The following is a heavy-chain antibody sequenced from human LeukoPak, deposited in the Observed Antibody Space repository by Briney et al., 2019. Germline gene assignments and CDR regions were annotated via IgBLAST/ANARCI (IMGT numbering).Heavy chain of an antibody. CDR2: ISSSSSYI. CDR1: GFTFSSFS. Sequence: GGSLRLSCAASGFTFSSFSMNWVRQAPGKGLEWVSSISSSSSYIYYADSVKDRFAISRDNAKKSLYLQMNSLRAEDTAVYYCARDRCSSTSCYTPDFDYWGQGTLVTVSS. V-gene: IGHV3-21*01. J-gene: IGHJ4*02. D-gene: IGHD2-2*02. CDR3: ARDRCSSTSCYTPDFDY.